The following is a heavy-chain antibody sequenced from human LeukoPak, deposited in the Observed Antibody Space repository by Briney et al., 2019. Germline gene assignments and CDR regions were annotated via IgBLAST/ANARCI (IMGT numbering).Heavy chain of an antibody. CDR1: GGSISSYY. J-gene: IGHJ5*02. Sequence: PSETLSLTCTVSGGSISSYYWSWLRQPAGKGLEWIGRIYTSGSTNYNPSLKSRVTMSVDTSKNQFSLKLSSVTAADTAVYYCAREDIVVVVAAGITNWFDPWGQGTLVTVSS. CDR2: IYTSGST. CDR3: AREDIVVVVAAGITNWFDP. V-gene: IGHV4-4*07. D-gene: IGHD2-15*01.